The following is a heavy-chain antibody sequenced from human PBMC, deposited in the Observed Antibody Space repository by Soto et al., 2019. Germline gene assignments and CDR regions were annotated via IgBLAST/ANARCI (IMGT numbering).Heavy chain of an antibody. V-gene: IGHV3-23*01. CDR1: GFTFISYA. CDR3: AKKVSSGSGSQYFDY. D-gene: IGHD3-10*01. CDR2: ISGSGGST. Sequence: WGSLRLSCAASGFTFISYAISFRGQSPVKWREWVSAISGSGGSTYYADSVKGRFTISGDNSKNTLYLQMHSLRAEDTAIYYCAKKVSSGSGSQYFDYWGQGTLVTVSS. J-gene: IGHJ4*02.